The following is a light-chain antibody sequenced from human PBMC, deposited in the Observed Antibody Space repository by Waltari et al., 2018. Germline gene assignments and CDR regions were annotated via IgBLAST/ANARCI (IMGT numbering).Light chain of an antibody. CDR2: FTT. CDR1: SSNIGNNN. J-gene: IGLJ2*01. V-gene: IGLV1-44*01. Sequence: SGTPGQSVPISCSGSSSNIGNNNVNWYQQFPGAAPTLLISFTTQRPSGVPDRFSGSKSGTSASLAISRLQSEDEADYYCGAWDDSLNGRVFGGGTKLTVL. CDR3: GAWDDSLNGRV.